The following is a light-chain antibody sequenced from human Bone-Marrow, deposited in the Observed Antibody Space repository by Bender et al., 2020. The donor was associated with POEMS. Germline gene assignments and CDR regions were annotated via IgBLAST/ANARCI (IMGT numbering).Light chain of an antibody. J-gene: IGLJ3*02. CDR2: RNS. V-gene: IGLV1-47*01. CDR1: SSNIGAHA. CDR3: ASWSDRPSAWV. Sequence: QSVLTQPPSASGTPGQRVTISCSGGSSNIGAHAVNWYQQFPGRAPKLLIYRNSQRPSGVPDRFAGSKSGTSASLAISGLRSEDEAVYYCASWSDRPSAWVFGGGTKLTVL.